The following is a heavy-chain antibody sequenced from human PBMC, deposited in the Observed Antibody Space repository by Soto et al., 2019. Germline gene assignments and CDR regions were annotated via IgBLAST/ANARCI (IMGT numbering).Heavy chain of an antibody. V-gene: IGHV3-30*18. D-gene: IGHD2-15*01. J-gene: IGHJ6*02. CDR3: AKDGPYCSGGSCYSFGLMDV. CDR1: GFTFRSYG. Sequence: QVQLVESGGGVVQPGRSLRLSCAASGFTFRSYGMHWVRQAPGKGLEWVAVISYDGSNKYYADSVKGRFTISRDNSKNTLYLQMNSLRAEDTAVYYCAKDGPYCSGGSCYSFGLMDVWGQGTTVTVSS. CDR2: ISYDGSNK.